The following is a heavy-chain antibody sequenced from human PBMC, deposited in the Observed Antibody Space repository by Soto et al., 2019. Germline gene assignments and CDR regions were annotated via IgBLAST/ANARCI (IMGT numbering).Heavy chain of an antibody. CDR3: ARASVEVVVEFDY. D-gene: IGHD2-15*01. J-gene: IGHJ4*02. Sequence: QVQLQESGPGLVKPSQTLSLTCTVSGGSISSGGYYWSWIRQHPGKGLEWIGYIYYSGSTYYNPSLKSRVTVSVGTSKVQISLNVTSVSDADTAAYYWARASVEVVVEFDYWGQGTLVTVSS. V-gene: IGHV4-31*03. CDR2: IYYSGST. CDR1: GGSISSGGYY.